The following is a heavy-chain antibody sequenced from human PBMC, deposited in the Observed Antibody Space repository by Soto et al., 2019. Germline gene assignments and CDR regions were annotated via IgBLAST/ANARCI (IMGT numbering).Heavy chain of an antibody. V-gene: IGHV4-39*01. J-gene: IGHJ6*02. CDR3: ARLSGVHGSGTRPYYYYGMDV. D-gene: IGHD3-10*01. Sequence: SETLSLTCTVSGGSISSSSYYWGWIRQPPGKGLEWIGSIYYSGSTYYNPSLKSRVTISVDTSKNQFSLKLSSVTAADTAVYYCARLSGVHGSGTRPYYYYGMDVWGQGTTVIVSS. CDR1: GGSISSSSYY. CDR2: IYYSGST.